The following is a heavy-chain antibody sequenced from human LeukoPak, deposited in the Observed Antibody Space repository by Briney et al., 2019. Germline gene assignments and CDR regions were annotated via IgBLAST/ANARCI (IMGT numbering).Heavy chain of an antibody. CDR2: ISSTGAGT. CDR1: GFALSSYA. J-gene: IGHJ4*02. Sequence: PGGSLRLSCAASGFALSSYAMSWVRQAPGKGLEWVSAISSTGAGTYYADSVKGRFTISRDNSKNTLYLQMNGLRAEDTAVYYCAKGGIYAFDYWGQGTLVTVSS. D-gene: IGHD5-12*01. V-gene: IGHV3-23*01. CDR3: AKGGIYAFDY.